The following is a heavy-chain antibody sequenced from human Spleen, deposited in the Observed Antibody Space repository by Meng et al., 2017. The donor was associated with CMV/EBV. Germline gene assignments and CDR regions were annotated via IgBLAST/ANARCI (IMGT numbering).Heavy chain of an antibody. CDR3: ARGAVAGTNY. J-gene: IGHJ4*02. Sequence: QLQDAGQGLVRPSKTLSLTCTSSGCAISRSSYYWGWIRQPPGKGLEWIGSIYYSGSTYYNPSLKSRVTISVDTSKNQFSLKLSSVTAADTAVYYCARGAVAGTNYWGQGTLVTASS. V-gene: IGHV4-39*07. CDR1: GCAISRSSYY. D-gene: IGHD6-19*01. CDR2: IYYSGST.